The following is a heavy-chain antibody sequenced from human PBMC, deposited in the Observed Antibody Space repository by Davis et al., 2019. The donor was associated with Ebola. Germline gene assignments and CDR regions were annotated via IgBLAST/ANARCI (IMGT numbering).Heavy chain of an antibody. V-gene: IGHV3-23*01. CDR1: EYSVSTNF. Sequence: PGGSLRLSCVASEYSVSTNFLSWVRQAPGKGLEWVSAVSGSGGSTFYADSVKGRFTISRDNSKNTLYLQMNSLRAEDTAVYYCAKWDTMTVPVYYFDYWGQGTLVTVSS. J-gene: IGHJ4*02. CDR2: VSGSGGST. CDR3: AKWDTMTVPVYYFDY. D-gene: IGHD3-22*01.